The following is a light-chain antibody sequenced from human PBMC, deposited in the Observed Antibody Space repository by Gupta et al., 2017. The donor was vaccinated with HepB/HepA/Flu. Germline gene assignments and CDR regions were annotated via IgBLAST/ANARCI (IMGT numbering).Light chain of an antibody. CDR2: QAS. V-gene: IGKV1-5*03. J-gene: IGKJ1*01. CDR1: QSISSW. CDR3: QQYNDYSPET. Sequence: DIQMTQSPSTLSASVGDRVTITCRASQSISSWLAWYQQKPGKAPKLLIYQASSLESGVPSRFSGSGSGTAFTLTNSSLQADDFATYYCQQYNDYSPETFGQGTKVEIK.